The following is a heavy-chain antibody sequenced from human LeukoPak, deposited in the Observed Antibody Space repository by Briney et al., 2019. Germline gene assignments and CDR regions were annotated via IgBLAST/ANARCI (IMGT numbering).Heavy chain of an antibody. J-gene: IGHJ6*02. D-gene: IGHD3-10*01. Sequence: GGSLRLSCAASGFTFSSYSMSWVRQAPGKGLEWVGRIKSKTDGGTTDYAAPVKGRFTISRDDSKNTLYLQMNSLKTEDTAVYYCTTVLRTSDYGMDVWGQGTTVTVSS. V-gene: IGHV3-15*01. CDR2: IKSKTDGGTT. CDR1: GFTFSSYS. CDR3: TTVLRTSDYGMDV.